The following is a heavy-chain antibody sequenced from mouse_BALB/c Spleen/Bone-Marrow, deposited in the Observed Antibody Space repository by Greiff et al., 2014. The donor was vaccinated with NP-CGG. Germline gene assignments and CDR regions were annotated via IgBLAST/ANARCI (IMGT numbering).Heavy chain of an antibody. CDR2: IWAGGST. CDR1: GFSLTSYG. V-gene: IGHV2-9*02. Sequence: QVQLKESGPGLVAPSQSLSITCTVSGFSLTSYGVHWVRQPPGKGLEWLGVIWAGGSTNYNSALMSRLSISKDNSKSQVFLKMNSLQTDDTAMYYFARDRGPPYWGQGTLVTVSA. J-gene: IGHJ3*01. D-gene: IGHD3-1*01. CDR3: ARDRGPPY.